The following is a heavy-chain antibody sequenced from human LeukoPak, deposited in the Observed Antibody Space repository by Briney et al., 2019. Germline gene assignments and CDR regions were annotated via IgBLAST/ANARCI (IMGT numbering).Heavy chain of an antibody. CDR1: GFTFSSYS. D-gene: IGHD3-9*01. V-gene: IGHV3-21*01. Sequence: GGSLRLSCAASGFTFSSYSMNWVRQAPGKGLEWVSSISSSSSYIYYADSVKGRFTISRDNAKNSLYLQMNSLRAEDTAVYYCARATTYDILTGYFDYWGQGTLVTVSS. CDR2: ISSSSSYI. J-gene: IGHJ4*02. CDR3: ARATTYDILTGYFDY.